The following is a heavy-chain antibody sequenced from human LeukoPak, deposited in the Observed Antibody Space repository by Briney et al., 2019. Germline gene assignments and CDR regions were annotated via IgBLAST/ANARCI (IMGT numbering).Heavy chain of an antibody. CDR2: VYGGGTT. Sequence: PGGSLRLSCAASGFSVGTNYVSWVRQGPGKGLEWVSVVYGGGTTYYADSVKGRFAISRDNSMNTGHLQMDSLRDEDTGVYYCAKGTSVAGTIFGYWGQGTLVTVSS. D-gene: IGHD6-19*01. CDR3: AKGTSVAGTIFGY. V-gene: IGHV3-66*01. CDR1: GFSVGTNY. J-gene: IGHJ4*02.